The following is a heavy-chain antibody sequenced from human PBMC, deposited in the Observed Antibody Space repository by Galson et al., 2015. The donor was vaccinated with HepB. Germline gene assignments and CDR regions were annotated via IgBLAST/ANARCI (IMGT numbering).Heavy chain of an antibody. CDR2: ISYDGSNK. D-gene: IGHD6-19*01. Sequence: SCKASGYTFTSYAMHWVRQAPGKGLEWVAVISYDGSNKYYADSVKGRFTISRDNSKNTLYLQMNSLRAEDTAVYYCARVAAVAGTGYWGQGTLVTVSS. CDR3: ARVAAVAGTGY. V-gene: IGHV3-30-3*01. CDR1: GYTFTSYA. J-gene: IGHJ4*02.